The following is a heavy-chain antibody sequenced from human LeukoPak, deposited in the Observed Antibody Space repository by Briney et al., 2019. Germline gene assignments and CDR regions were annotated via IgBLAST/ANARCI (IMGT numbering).Heavy chain of an antibody. Sequence: SETLSLTCAVYGGSFSGYHWSWIRQPPGKGPEWIGEIDRYGDTKYNPSLKSRVTVSLDTSKNQFSLKLSSVTAADTAVYYCARANAGSGSLTYWGQGTLVTVSS. CDR2: IDRYGDT. D-gene: IGHD3-10*01. V-gene: IGHV4-34*01. J-gene: IGHJ4*02. CDR3: ARANAGSGSLTY. CDR1: GGSFSGYH.